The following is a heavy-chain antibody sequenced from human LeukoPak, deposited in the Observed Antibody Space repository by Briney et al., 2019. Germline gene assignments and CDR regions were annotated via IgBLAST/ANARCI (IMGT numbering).Heavy chain of an antibody. D-gene: IGHD4-23*01. CDR2: ISFHGTDS. CDR3: ARDDGGNFNDAFDI. V-gene: IGHV3-30*04. Sequence: GTSLRLSCAASGFTFISYAIHWVRQAPGKGLEWVAVISFHGTDSFYADSVKGRFTISRDNAKKSLYLQMNSLRAEDTAVYYCARDDGGNFNDAFDIWGQGTMVTVSS. J-gene: IGHJ3*02. CDR1: GFTFISYA.